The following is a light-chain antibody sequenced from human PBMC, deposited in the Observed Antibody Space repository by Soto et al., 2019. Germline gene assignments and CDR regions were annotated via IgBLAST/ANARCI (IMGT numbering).Light chain of an antibody. J-gene: IGKJ5*01. Sequence: IVMTQSPATLSVSPCEIATLSCSSSQSVSINLAWYQQKPGQAPRLLIYGASTRATGIPARFSGSGSGTEFTLTISSLQSEDFAVYYCQQYNNWPPITFGQGTRLEIK. CDR1: QSVSIN. V-gene: IGKV3-15*01. CDR3: QQYNNWPPIT. CDR2: GAS.